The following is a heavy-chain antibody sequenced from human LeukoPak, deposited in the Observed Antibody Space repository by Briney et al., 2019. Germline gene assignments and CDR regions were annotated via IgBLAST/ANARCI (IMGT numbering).Heavy chain of an antibody. CDR3: ARDSDLGWAVAVTAPFDY. V-gene: IGHV1-18*01. D-gene: IGHD6-19*01. CDR2: ISAYNGNT. CDR1: GYTFTSYG. J-gene: IGHJ4*02. Sequence: ASVKVSCKASGYTFTSYGISWVRQAPGQGLEWMGWISAYNGNTNYAQKLQGRVTMTTDTSTSTAYMELRSLRSDDTAVYYCARDSDLGWAVAVTAPFDYWGQGTLSPSPQ.